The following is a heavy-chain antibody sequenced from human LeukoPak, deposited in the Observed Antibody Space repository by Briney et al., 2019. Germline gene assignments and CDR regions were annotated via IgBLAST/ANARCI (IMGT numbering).Heavy chain of an antibody. CDR2: IYYGGST. CDR1: GGSISSYY. Sequence: SETLSLTCTVSGGSISSYYWSWIRQPPGKGLEWIGYIYYGGSTNYNPSLKSRVTISVDTSKNQLSLRLSSVTAADTAVYYCARERFVRGVMTFDYWGQGTLVTVSS. J-gene: IGHJ4*02. V-gene: IGHV4-59*01. D-gene: IGHD3-10*01. CDR3: ARERFVRGVMTFDY.